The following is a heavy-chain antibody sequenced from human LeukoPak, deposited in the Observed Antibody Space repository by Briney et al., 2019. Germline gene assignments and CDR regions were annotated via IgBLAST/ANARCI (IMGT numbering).Heavy chain of an antibody. CDR3: AKGFRLKDGGVHYNFDY. Sequence: GGSLRLSCAASGFTFSSYWMSWVRQAPGKGLEWVSILSTGGDYRHYADSVKGRFTISRDNSKNTLFLPMNSLRAEDTAVYYCAKGFRLKDGGVHYNFDYWGQGTLVTVSS. CDR1: GFTFSSYW. CDR2: LSTGGDYR. D-gene: IGHD5-24*01. J-gene: IGHJ4*02. V-gene: IGHV3-23*01.